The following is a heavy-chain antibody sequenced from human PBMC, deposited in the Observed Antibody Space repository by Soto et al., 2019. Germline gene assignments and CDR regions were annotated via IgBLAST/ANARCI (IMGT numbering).Heavy chain of an antibody. J-gene: IGHJ4*02. D-gene: IGHD2-15*01. CDR2: INHSGST. Sequence: PSETLSLTCAVYGGSFSGYYWSWIRQPPGKGLEWIGEINHSGSTNYNPSLKSRVTISVDTSKNQFSLKLSSVTAADTAVYYCARAAPRYCSGGSCYSGRDYCGQGTLATVSS. V-gene: IGHV4-34*01. CDR1: GGSFSGYY. CDR3: ARAAPRYCSGGSCYSGRDY.